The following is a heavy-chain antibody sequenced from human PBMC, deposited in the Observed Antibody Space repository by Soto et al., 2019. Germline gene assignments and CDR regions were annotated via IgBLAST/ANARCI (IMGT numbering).Heavy chain of an antibody. V-gene: IGHV3-33*01. CDR1: GVTFNTSG. Sequence: QVQLVESGGGVVQPGRFLRISCAASGVTFNTSGMHWVRQAPGKGLEWVAVIWSDGSNRYYADSVKGRFTISKDNSKNTLYLQMDSLRAEDTAVYFCARDKGGDAFDIWGQGTMVTVS. D-gene: IGHD3-16*01. CDR3: ARDKGGDAFDI. CDR2: IWSDGSNR. J-gene: IGHJ3*02.